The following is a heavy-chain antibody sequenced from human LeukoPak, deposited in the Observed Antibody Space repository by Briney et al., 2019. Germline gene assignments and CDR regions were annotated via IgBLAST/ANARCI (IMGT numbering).Heavy chain of an antibody. CDR1: GFTFSSYW. Sequence: SGGSLRLSCAASGFTFSSYWMNWVRQAPGKGLEWVASIRMDGVEKTYVDSVKGRFTISRDNTYNSLYLQMSSLRVEDTAVYFCARDGAPPGLYFDLWGRGTLVTVSS. D-gene: IGHD6-13*01. CDR3: ARDGAPPGLYFDL. V-gene: IGHV3-7*01. J-gene: IGHJ4*01. CDR2: IRMDGVEK.